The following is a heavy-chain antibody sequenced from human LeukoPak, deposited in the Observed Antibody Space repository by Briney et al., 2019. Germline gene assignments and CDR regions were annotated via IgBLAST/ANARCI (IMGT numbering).Heavy chain of an antibody. V-gene: IGHV3-23*01. D-gene: IGHD3-3*01. Sequence: GGSLRLSCAASGFTFSSYAMSWVRQAPGKGLEWVSAISGSGGSTYYADSVKGRFTISRDNSKNTLYLQMNSLRAEDTAVYYCAKTLGEYYDFWSGPPGHVWGKGTTVTVSS. CDR2: ISGSGGST. CDR1: GFTFSSYA. CDR3: AKTLGEYYDFWSGPPGHV. J-gene: IGHJ6*04.